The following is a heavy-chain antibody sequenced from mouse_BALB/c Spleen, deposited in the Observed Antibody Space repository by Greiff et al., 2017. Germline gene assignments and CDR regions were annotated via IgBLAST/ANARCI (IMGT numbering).Heavy chain of an antibody. J-gene: IGHJ4*01. CDR2: ILPGSGST. CDR1: GYTFSSYW. CDR3: ARGGTGTGDYAMDY. D-gene: IGHD4-1*01. V-gene: IGHV1-9*01. Sequence: LQESGAELMKPGASVKISCKATGYTFSSYWIEWVKQRPGHGLEWIGEILPGSGSTNYNEKFKGKATFTADTSSNTAYMQLSSLTSEDSAVYYCARGGTGTGDYAMDYWGQGTSVTVSS.